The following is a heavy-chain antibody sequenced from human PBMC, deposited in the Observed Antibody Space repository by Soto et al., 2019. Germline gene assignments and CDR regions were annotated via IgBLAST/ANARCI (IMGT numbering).Heavy chain of an antibody. CDR1: GFTFDDYA. CDR2: ISSSSSYI. J-gene: IGHJ4*02. Sequence: GGSLRLSCAASGFTFDDYAMHWVRQAPGKGLEWVSSISSSSSYIYYAVSVKGRFTISRDNAKNSLYLQMNSLRAEDTAVYYCARYNWNDAFDYWGQGTLVTVSS. V-gene: IGHV3-21*01. CDR3: ARYNWNDAFDY. D-gene: IGHD1-1*01.